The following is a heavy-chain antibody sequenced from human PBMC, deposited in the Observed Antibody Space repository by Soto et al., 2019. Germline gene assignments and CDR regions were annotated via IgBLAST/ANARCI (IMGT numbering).Heavy chain of an antibody. Sequence: PGGSLRLSCAASGFSFSSFSMNWVRQAPWKGLEWVSYISRSSDSIYYADSLKGRFTISRDNAKNSLYLQMNSLRDEDTAVYYCASNWIQLYYFDYWGQGTLVTVSS. CDR1: GFSFSSFS. D-gene: IGHD5-18*01. CDR2: ISRSSDSI. CDR3: ASNWIQLYYFDY. J-gene: IGHJ4*02. V-gene: IGHV3-48*02.